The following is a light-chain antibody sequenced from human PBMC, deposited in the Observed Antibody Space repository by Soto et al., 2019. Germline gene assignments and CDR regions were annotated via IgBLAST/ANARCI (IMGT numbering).Light chain of an antibody. V-gene: IGLV2-14*01. J-gene: IGLJ1*01. CDR1: SSDVGAYNY. CDR3: CSFTSGNTAYV. CDR2: EVT. Sequence: QSVLTQPSSVSGSPGQSITISYTGTSSDVGAYNYVSWYQQHPGKAPKLMIYEVTNRPSGVSTRFSGSKSGNTASLTISGLQAEDEADYYCCSFTSGNTAYVFGTGTKVTVL.